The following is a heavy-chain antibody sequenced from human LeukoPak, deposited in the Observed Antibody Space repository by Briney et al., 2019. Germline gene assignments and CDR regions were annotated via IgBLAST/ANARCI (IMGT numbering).Heavy chain of an antibody. CDR2: IFPRDSNT. CDR1: GYDFPDYW. J-gene: IGHJ6*02. CDR3: ARHGLFGCNDVGCYRSFFYYGRDV. V-gene: IGHV5-51*01. D-gene: IGHD2-15*01. Sequence: GESLKISCRASGYDFPDYWIGWVRQMPGKGLEWMGIIFPRDSNTVYGPSFQGQVTISVDTSISTAYLQWSSLKASDTAIYYCARHGLFGCNDVGCYRSFFYYGRDVWGQGTAVTVSS.